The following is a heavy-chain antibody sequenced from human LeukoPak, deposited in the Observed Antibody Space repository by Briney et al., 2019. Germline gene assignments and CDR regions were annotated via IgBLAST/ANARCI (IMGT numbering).Heavy chain of an antibody. CDR3: AGERHTAASYNWYDP. CDR2: INEDGDVT. J-gene: IGHJ5*02. D-gene: IGHD2-21*02. V-gene: IGHV3-7*01. Sequence: GGSLRLSCAASGFIFNTYWMSWVRQAPGKGLEWVANINEDGDVTYYVDSVKGRFTNSRDNARNSLYLQMNSLRVEDTAVYYCAGERHTAASYNWYDPWGQGTLVAVSS. CDR1: GFIFNTYW.